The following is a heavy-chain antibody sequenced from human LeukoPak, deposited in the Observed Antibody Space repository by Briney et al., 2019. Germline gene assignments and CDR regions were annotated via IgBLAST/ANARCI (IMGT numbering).Heavy chain of an antibody. D-gene: IGHD5-18*01. V-gene: IGHV3-11*01. CDR2: ISGGGDTV. CDR3: ARDRRFRLRDP. Sequence: PGGSLRLSCTGSGFTFSDYDMSWVRQAPGKGLEWVSCISGGGDTVSYADSVSGLFTFSRDNAKNSLYLQLDSLRAEDTAIYYCARDRRFRLRDPWPQGVLVTVSS. CDR1: GFTFSDYD. J-gene: IGHJ5*02.